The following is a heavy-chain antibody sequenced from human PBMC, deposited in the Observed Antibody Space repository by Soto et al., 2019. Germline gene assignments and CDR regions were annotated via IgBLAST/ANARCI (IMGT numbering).Heavy chain of an antibody. Sequence: SVKVSCKASGGTFSSYAISWVRQAPGQGLEWMGGIIPIFGTANYAQKFQGRVTITADESTSTAYMELSSLRSEDTAVYYCAIAPTVDTAMAHDYWGQGTLVTVSS. CDR2: IIPIFGTA. V-gene: IGHV1-69*13. J-gene: IGHJ4*02. D-gene: IGHD5-18*01. CDR1: GGTFSSYA. CDR3: AIAPTVDTAMAHDY.